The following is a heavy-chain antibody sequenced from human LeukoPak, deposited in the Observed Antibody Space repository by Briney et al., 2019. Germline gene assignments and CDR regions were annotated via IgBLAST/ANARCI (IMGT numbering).Heavy chain of an antibody. CDR1: GDSISSSY. CDR3: AQGGSNWANFDY. Sequence: SETLSLTCTVSGDSISSSYWSWIRHPPGKGLDGIGFIYYTGSTNYNPSLKSRVTISLDTSKSQFSLKLSSVTAADTAVYYCAQGGSNWANFDYWGQGTLVTVSS. D-gene: IGHD4-11*01. V-gene: IGHV4-59*01. CDR2: IYYTGST. J-gene: IGHJ4*02.